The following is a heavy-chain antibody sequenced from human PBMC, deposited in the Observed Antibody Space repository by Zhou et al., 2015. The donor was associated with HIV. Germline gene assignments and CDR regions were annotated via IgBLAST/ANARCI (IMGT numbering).Heavy chain of an antibody. V-gene: IGHV1-69*12. Sequence: QVQLVQSGAEVKKPGSSVKVSCKASGDTFSNYAMSWVRQAPGQGLEWMGGIIPTFATTNYAQKFQGRVTITADESTSTAYMELSRLRSEDTAMYYCARDSAVAGTGTHNWGQGTLVTVSS. CDR3: ARDSAVAGTGTHN. D-gene: IGHD6-19*01. CDR2: IIPTFATT. CDR1: GDTFSNYA. J-gene: IGHJ4*02.